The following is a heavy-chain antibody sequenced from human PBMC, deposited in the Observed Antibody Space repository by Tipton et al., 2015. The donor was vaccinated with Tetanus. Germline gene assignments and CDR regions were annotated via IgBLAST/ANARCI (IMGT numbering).Heavy chain of an antibody. CDR2: IFPGDSDI. CDR1: GYTFNNYW. D-gene: IGHD3-16*01. V-gene: IGHV5-51*01. J-gene: IGHJ4*02. CDR3: ARVGGGSKWLFDC. Sequence: QLVQSGAEVKKPGESLKISCKGFGYTFNNYWIGWVRQLPGKGLEWMGIIFPGDSDIRYSPSFQGRVTISADKSITTAYLQWRSLRASDTAMYYCARVGGGSKWLFDCWGQGTPVTVSS.